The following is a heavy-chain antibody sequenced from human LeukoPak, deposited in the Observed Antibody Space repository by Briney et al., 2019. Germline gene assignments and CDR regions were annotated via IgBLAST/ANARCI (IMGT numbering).Heavy chain of an antibody. CDR1: RDSVSNDKFF. Sequence: SETLSLTCTVSRDSVSNDKFFWGWIRQPPGKGLEWIGSIYHSGSTYYNPSLKSRVTISVDTSKNQFSLKLSSVTAADTAVYYCARDRSVLMVYAILTDAFDIWGQGTMVTVSS. V-gene: IGHV4-38-2*02. CDR3: ARDRSVLMVYAILTDAFDI. CDR2: IYHSGST. D-gene: IGHD2-8*01. J-gene: IGHJ3*02.